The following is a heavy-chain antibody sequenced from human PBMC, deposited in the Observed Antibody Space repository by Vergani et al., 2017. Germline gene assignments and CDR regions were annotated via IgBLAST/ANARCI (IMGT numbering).Heavy chain of an antibody. CDR2: ISGSGGST. CDR3: ARARRGRHYYYYYMDV. Sequence: EVQLLESGGGLVQPGGSLRLSCAASGFTFSSYAMSWVRQAPGKGLEWVSAISGSGGSTYYADSVKGRFTISRDNSKNTLYLQMNSLRAEDTAVYYCARARRGRHYYYYYMDVWGKGTTVTVSS. CDR1: GFTFSSYA. V-gene: IGHV3-23*01. J-gene: IGHJ6*03. D-gene: IGHD6-6*01.